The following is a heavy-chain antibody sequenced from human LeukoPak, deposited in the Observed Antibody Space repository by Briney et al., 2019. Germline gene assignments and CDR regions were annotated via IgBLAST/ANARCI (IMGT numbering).Heavy chain of an antibody. J-gene: IGHJ2*01. D-gene: IGHD2-2*03. CDR3: ARDQLDWYFDL. CDR2: ISTYDGNT. Sequence: ASVKVSCKASGYNFISYGPTWVRQAPGQGLEWMGWISTYDGNTYYSQKFQGRVTMTTDTSTSTAYMELRSLRSDDTAVYYCARDQLDWYFDLWGRGTLVTVSS. CDR1: GYNFISYG. V-gene: IGHV1-18*01.